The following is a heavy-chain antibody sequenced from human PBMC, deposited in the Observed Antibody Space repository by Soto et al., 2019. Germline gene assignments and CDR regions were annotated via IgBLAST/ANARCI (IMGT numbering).Heavy chain of an antibody. V-gene: IGHV3-30*03. J-gene: IGHJ4*02. CDR1: GFTFSSYG. D-gene: IGHD3-22*01. CDR3: ARDFSRGGSGYYPFDY. CDR2: ISYDGNNK. Sequence: ESGGDVVQPGRSLRLSCAASGFTFSSYGMHWVRQAPGKGLQWVAVISYDGNNKYYADSVKGRFTISRDNSKNTLYLQMNTLRPEDTAVYYCARDFSRGGSGYYPFDYWGQGTLVTVSS.